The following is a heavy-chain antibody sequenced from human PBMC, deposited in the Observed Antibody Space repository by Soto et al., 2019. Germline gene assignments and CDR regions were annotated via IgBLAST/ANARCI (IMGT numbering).Heavy chain of an antibody. CDR3: ARHVPYCSDTSHCAYGMDV. Sequence: SETLSLTCTVSGGSISSYYWSWIRQPPGKGLEWIGYIYYSGSTNYNPSLKSRVTISVDTSKNQFSLKLSSVTAADTAVYYCARHVPYCSDTSHCAYGMDVWGQGTTVT. CDR1: GGSISSYY. D-gene: IGHD2-2*01. V-gene: IGHV4-59*08. J-gene: IGHJ6*01. CDR2: IYYSGST.